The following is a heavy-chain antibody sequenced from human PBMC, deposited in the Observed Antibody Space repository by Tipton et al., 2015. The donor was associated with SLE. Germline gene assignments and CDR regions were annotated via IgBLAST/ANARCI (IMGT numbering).Heavy chain of an antibody. J-gene: IGHJ4*02. CDR2: INHSGST. CDR1: GGSISSYY. Sequence: TLSLTCTVSGGSISSYYWSWIRQPPGKGLEWIGEINHSGSTNYNPSLKSRVTISVDTSKSQFSLKLSSVTAADTAVYYCARGRMSDYGGFDYWGQGTLVTVSS. CDR3: ARGRMSDYGGFDY. V-gene: IGHV4-34*01. D-gene: IGHD4/OR15-4a*01.